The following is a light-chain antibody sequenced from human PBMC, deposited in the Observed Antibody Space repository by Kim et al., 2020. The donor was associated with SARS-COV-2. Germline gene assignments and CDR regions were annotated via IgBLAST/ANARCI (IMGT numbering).Light chain of an antibody. J-gene: IGKJ5*01. CDR1: QDIRND. Sequence: ASVGDRVTITCWASQDIRNDLGWYQQNPGRAPKRLIYGASSLQSGVPARFSGSGSGTEFTLTISSVQPEDFATYFCQQHSTYPITFGQGTRLEIK. CDR2: GAS. V-gene: IGKV1-17*01. CDR3: QQHSTYPIT.